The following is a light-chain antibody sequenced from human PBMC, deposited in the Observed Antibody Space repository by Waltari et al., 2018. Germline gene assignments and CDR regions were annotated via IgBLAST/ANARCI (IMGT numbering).Light chain of an antibody. CDR2: DAS. J-gene: IGKJ1*01. CDR3: QQRSNWPT. Sequence: EIVLTQSPATLSLSPGERATLSCRASQSVSSYLAWYQQKPGQAPRLLIYDASNRATGIPARFSGSWSGTDFTLTISSLEPEDFAVYYCQQRSNWPTFDQGTKVEIK. V-gene: IGKV3-11*01. CDR1: QSVSSY.